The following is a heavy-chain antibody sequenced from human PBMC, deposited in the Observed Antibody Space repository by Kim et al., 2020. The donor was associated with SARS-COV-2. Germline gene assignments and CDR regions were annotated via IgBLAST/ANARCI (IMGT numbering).Heavy chain of an antibody. V-gene: IGHV3-66*01. D-gene: IGHD3-3*01. Sequence: GGSLRLSCEASGFTVSNNYMSWVRQAPGKGLEWVSVMYSGGVTYYADSVEARFTISRDRSKNTLYLQMNVLRHEDTAMYYCARDGGAWYLDYWGQGTLVTVSA. CDR2: MYSGGVT. CDR1: GFTVSNNY. J-gene: IGHJ4*02. CDR3: ARDGGAWYLDY.